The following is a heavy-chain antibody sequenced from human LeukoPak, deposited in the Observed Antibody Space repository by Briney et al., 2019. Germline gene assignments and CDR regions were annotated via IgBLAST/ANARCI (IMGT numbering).Heavy chain of an antibody. J-gene: IGHJ4*02. CDR2: IYHSGST. CDR3: ASTPRGNYYDSSGPSPHYFDY. Sequence: PSQTLSLTCAVSGGSISSGGYSWSWIRQPPGKGLEWIGYIYHSGSTYYNPSLKSRVTISVDRSKNQFSLNLSSVTAADTAVYYCASTPRGNYYDSSGPSPHYFDYWGQGTLVTVSS. D-gene: IGHD3-22*01. CDR1: GGSISSGGYS. V-gene: IGHV4-30-2*01.